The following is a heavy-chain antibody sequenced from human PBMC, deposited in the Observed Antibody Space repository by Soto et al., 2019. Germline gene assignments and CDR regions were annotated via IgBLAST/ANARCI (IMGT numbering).Heavy chain of an antibody. J-gene: IGHJ4*02. D-gene: IGHD2-15*01. CDR2: ISGSGGST. CDR1: GFTFSSYA. V-gene: IGHV3-23*01. CDR3: AKGYCSGGSCHTFDY. Sequence: EVPLLESGGGLVQPGGSLRLSCAASGFTFSSYAMSWVRQAPGKGLEWVSAISGSGGSTYYADSVKGRFTISRDNSKNTLYLQMNSLRAEDTAVYYCAKGYCSGGSCHTFDYWGQGTLVTVSS.